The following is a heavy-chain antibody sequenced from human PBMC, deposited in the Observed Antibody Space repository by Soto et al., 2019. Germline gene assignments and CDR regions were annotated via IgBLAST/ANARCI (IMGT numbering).Heavy chain of an antibody. D-gene: IGHD1-1*01. J-gene: IGHJ5*02. V-gene: IGHV1-18*01. CDR2: ISAYNGNT. Sequence: GASVKVSCKASGYTFTSYGISWVRQAPGQGLEWMGWISAYNGNTNYAQKLQGRVTMTTDTSTSTAYMELRSLRSDDTAVYYCARDATGTTRYWFDPWGQGTLVTVSS. CDR3: ARDATGTTRYWFDP. CDR1: GYTFTSYG.